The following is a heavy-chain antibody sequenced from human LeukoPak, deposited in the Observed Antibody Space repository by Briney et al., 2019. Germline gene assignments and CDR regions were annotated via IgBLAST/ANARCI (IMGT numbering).Heavy chain of an antibody. CDR1: GGTLSSYA. D-gene: IGHD2-21*01. V-gene: IGHV1-69*01. Sequence: ASVKVSCKASGGTLSSYAFSWVRQAPGQGLEWMGGIMPIFGTPNYALKFQGRVTITADESTRTTYMELSSLGSEDTAVYYCALIVASEVYYYHYGMDVWGQGTTVTASS. CDR2: IMPIFGTP. J-gene: IGHJ6*02. CDR3: ALIVASEVYYYHYGMDV.